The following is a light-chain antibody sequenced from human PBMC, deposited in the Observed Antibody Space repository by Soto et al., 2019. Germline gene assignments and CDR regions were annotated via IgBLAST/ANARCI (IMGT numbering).Light chain of an antibody. V-gene: IGLV2-14*01. J-gene: IGLJ1*01. Sequence: QSALTQPASVSGSPGQSITIACTGTSSDVGGYNYVSWYQQHPGKAPKFMIYDVSNRPSGVSNRFSGSKSGNTPCLTISGVQAEDEADYYCSSYTTSNTRQIVFGTGTKLTVL. CDR2: DVS. CDR1: SSDVGGYNY. CDR3: SSYTTSNTRQIV.